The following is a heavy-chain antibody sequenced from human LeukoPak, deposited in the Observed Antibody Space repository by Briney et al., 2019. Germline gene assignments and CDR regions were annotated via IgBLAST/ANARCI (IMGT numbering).Heavy chain of an antibody. CDR1: GGSLSGYY. J-gene: IGHJ3*02. Sequence: SETLSLTCAVYGGSLSGYYWSWIRQPPGKGLGWIGEINHSGSTNYNPSLKSRVTISLDTSKNQFSLTLNSVTAADTAVYYCVYGIGDAFDIWGQGTMVAVSS. CDR3: VYGIGDAFDI. D-gene: IGHD4-17*01. V-gene: IGHV4-34*01. CDR2: INHSGST.